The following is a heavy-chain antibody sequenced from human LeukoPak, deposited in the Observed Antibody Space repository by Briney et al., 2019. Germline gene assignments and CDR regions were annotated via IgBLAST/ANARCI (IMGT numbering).Heavy chain of an antibody. CDR3: AKDNGPPSTMDY. V-gene: IGHV3-23*01. Sequence: GGSLRLSCAASGFTFSSYAMSWVRQAPGKGLEWVSAISGSGGSTYYADSVKGRFTISRDNSKNTLYLQMNSLRAEDTTVYYCAKDNGPPSTMDYWGQGTLVTVSS. D-gene: IGHD4/OR15-4a*01. CDR2: ISGSGGST. CDR1: GFTFSSYA. J-gene: IGHJ4*02.